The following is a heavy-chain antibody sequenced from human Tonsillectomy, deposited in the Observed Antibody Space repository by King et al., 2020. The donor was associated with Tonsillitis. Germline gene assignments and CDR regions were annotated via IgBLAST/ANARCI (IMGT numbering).Heavy chain of an antibody. D-gene: IGHD1-26*01. CDR1: RFTFTHYW. CDR3: VATSDY. J-gene: IGHJ4*02. Sequence: VQLVESGGGLVQPGGSLRLSCAASRFTFTHYWMSWVRQAPGKGLEWWANINQDGSKKYYVDSVKGRFTISRDNAKNSLFLQMNSLRAEDTAVYYCVATSDYWGQGTLVTVSS. V-gene: IGHV3-7*03. CDR2: INQDGSKK.